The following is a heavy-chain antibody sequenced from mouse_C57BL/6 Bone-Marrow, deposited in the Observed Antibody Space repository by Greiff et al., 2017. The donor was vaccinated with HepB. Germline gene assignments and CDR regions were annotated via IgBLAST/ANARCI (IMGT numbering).Heavy chain of an antibody. CDR1: GFTFSSYA. CDR3: ASRWY. Sequence: VQLKESGGGLVKPGGSLKLSCAASGFTFSSYAMSWVRQTPEKRLEWVATISDGGSYTYYPDNVKGRFTISRDNAKNNLYLQMSHLKSEDTAMYYCASRWYWGQGTTLTVSS. V-gene: IGHV5-4*03. CDR2: ISDGGSYT. J-gene: IGHJ2*01.